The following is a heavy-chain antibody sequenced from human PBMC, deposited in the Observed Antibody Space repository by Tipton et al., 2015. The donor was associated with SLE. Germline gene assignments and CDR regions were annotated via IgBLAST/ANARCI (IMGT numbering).Heavy chain of an antibody. D-gene: IGHD1-26*01. CDR3: ARVGATNVFES. V-gene: IGHV4-34*01. CDR2: INHSGST. CDR1: GGSFSNYY. J-gene: IGHJ4*02. Sequence: TLSLTCAVYGGSFSNYYWIWIRQPPGKGLEWIGDINHSGSTNYNSSLKSRVTISVDMSKNELSLRLSSVTAADTAVYYCARVGATNVFESWGQGTLVTVSS.